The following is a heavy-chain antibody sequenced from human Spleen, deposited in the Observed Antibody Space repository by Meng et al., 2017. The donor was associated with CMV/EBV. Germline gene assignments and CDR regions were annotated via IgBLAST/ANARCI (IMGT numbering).Heavy chain of an antibody. J-gene: IGHJ6*02. Sequence: SETLSLTCTVSGGSISNYYWSWIRQPPGKGLEWIGYIYYSGSTNYNPSLKSRVTISVDTSKNQFSLKLSSVTAADTAVYYCARKGYSNGMDVWGQGTTVTVSS. V-gene: IGHV4-59*01. CDR1: GGSISNYY. CDR2: IYYSGST. D-gene: IGHD4-11*01. CDR3: ARKGYSNGMDV.